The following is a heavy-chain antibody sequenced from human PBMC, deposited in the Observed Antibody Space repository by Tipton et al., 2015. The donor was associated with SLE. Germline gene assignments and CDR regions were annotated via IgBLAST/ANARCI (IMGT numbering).Heavy chain of an antibody. Sequence: TLSLTCTVSGDSITSGTYYWSWIRQPAGKGLQWIGHIDTSGTTNYNPSLKGRVTISTDTSKNQFSLKVTSVTATDTAVYYCARATHNSGADAFDIWGQGTMVTVSS. V-gene: IGHV4-61*09. CDR3: ARATHNSGADAFDI. D-gene: IGHD3-22*01. CDR1: GDSITSGTYY. CDR2: IDTSGTT. J-gene: IGHJ3*02.